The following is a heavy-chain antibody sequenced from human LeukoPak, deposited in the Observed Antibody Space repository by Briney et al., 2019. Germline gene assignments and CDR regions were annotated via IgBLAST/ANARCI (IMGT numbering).Heavy chain of an antibody. Sequence: GGSLRLSCAGSGFTFSSDWMHWVRQAPGKGLVWISRISGDGSSTAYAGSVKGRFSISRDNAKNMLYLQMNSLRAEDMAIYYCSRALGGGTTGWGQGILVTVS. V-gene: IGHV3-74*01. CDR1: GFTFSSDW. D-gene: IGHD3-3*01. CDR2: ISGDGSST. CDR3: SRALGGGTTG. J-gene: IGHJ4*02.